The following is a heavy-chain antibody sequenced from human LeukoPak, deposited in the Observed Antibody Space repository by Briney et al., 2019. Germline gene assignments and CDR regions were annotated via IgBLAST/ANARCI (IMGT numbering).Heavy chain of an antibody. D-gene: IGHD6-19*01. Sequence: ASVKVSCKASGYTFTSHAVNWVRQAPGQGLEWMGWINPHAGNPTYAQGFTGRFVFSLDTSVSTAYLQISSLKAEDTAVYYCARGNPYSNGWYSEWGQGTLVTVSS. CDR2: INPHAGNP. V-gene: IGHV7-4-1*02. CDR3: ARGNPYSNGWYSE. J-gene: IGHJ4*02. CDR1: GYTFTSHA.